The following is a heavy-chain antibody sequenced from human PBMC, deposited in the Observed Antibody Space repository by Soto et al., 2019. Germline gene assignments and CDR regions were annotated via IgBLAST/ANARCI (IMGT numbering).Heavy chain of an antibody. Sequence: EEQLVESGGGLVQPGGSLRLSCAASGFTFSSFWMSWVRQAPGKGLEWVANIKEDGSEKHFVDSVKGRFTISRDNAKNSLYLQMNSLRVEDTAVYYCARKIAVRGLYSYYYMDVWGKGTTVTVSS. V-gene: IGHV3-7*01. CDR3: ARKIAVRGLYSYYYMDV. CDR2: IKEDGSEK. D-gene: IGHD6-6*01. CDR1: GFTFSSFW. J-gene: IGHJ6*03.